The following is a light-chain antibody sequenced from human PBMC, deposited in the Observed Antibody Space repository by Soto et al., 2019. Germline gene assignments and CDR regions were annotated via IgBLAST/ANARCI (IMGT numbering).Light chain of an antibody. CDR1: SSDVGGYNY. J-gene: IGLJ3*02. CDR2: GVS. Sequence: QSVLTQPASVSGSPGQSITISCTGTSSDVGGYNYVSWHQQHPGRAPKLIIYGVSIRPSGVSNRFSGSKSGNTASLTISGLQAEDEADYYCSSYTNIRTLLFGGGTKLTVL. CDR3: SSYTNIRTLL. V-gene: IGLV2-14*01.